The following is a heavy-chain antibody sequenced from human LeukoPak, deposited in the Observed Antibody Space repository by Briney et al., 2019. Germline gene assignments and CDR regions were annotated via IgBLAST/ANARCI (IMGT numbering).Heavy chain of an antibody. J-gene: IGHJ4*02. D-gene: IGHD3-3*01. CDR1: GFTFSSYW. CDR2: VNSDGSST. V-gene: IGHV3-74*01. Sequence: PGGSLRLSCAASGFTFSSYWMHWVRQAPGKGLVWVSRVNSDGSSTSYADSVKGRFTISRDNAKNTLYLQMNSLRAEDTAVYYCARGGRYDFLITPDYWGQGTLVTVSS. CDR3: ARGGRYDFLITPDY.